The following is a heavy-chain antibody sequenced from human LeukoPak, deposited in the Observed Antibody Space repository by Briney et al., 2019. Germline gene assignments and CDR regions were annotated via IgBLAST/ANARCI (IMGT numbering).Heavy chain of an antibody. Sequence: SVKVSCKASGGTFSSYAISWVRQAPGQGLEWMGRIIPILGIANYAQNFQGRVTMTTDTSTSTAYMDLRSLGSDDTAVYYCARLYYYGSGGYQNWLDPWGQGTLITVSS. CDR2: IIPILGIA. CDR3: ARLYYYGSGGYQNWLDP. V-gene: IGHV1-69*04. D-gene: IGHD3-22*01. CDR1: GGTFSSYA. J-gene: IGHJ5*02.